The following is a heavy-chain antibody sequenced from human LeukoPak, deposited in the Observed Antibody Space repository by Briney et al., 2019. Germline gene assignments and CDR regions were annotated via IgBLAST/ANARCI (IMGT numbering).Heavy chain of an antibody. D-gene: IGHD3-22*01. V-gene: IGHV3-30-3*01. CDR1: GFTFSSYA. J-gene: IGHJ4*02. Sequence: GGSLRLSCAASGFTFSSYAMSWVRQAPGKGLEWVAVISYDGSNKYYADSVKGRFTISRDNSKNTLYLQMNSLRAEDTAVYYCAQTGDYYDSSNGDYFDYWGQGTLVTVSS. CDR2: ISYDGSNK. CDR3: AQTGDYYDSSNGDYFDY.